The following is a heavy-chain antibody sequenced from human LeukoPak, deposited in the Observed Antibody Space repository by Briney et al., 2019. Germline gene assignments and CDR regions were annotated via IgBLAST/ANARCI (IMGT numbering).Heavy chain of an antibody. CDR3: AKDPGCSGGSCYSNGY. CDR2: ISGSGGST. V-gene: IGHV3-23*01. D-gene: IGHD2-15*01. CDR1: GFTFSSYA. J-gene: IGHJ4*02. Sequence: PGGSLRLSCAAPGFTFSSYAMSWVRQAPGKGLEWVSAISGSGGSTYYADSVKGRFTISRDNSKNTLYLQMNSLRAEDTAVYYCAKDPGCSGGSCYSNGYWGQGTLVTVSS.